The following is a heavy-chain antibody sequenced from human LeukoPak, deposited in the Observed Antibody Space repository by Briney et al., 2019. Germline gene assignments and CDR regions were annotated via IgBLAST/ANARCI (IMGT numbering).Heavy chain of an antibody. J-gene: IGHJ4*02. Sequence: SETLSLTCAVSGYSIISGYYWGWIRQPPGKGLEWIGSIYYTGSTYYNSSLKSRVTISVDTSKDQFSLNLSSVTAADTAVYYCASRRAYHVYGYWGQGTLVTVSS. CDR3: ASRRAYHVYGY. D-gene: IGHD5/OR15-5a*01. CDR1: GYSIISGYY. CDR2: IYYTGST. V-gene: IGHV4-38-2*01.